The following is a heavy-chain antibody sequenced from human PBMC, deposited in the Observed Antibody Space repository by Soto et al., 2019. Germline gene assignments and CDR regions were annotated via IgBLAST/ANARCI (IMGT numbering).Heavy chain of an antibody. CDR2: FDPEDGET. CDR3: ATGGSSPSLAAAVIFDY. Sequence: ASVKVSCKVSGYTLTELSMHWVRQAPGKGLEWMGGFDPEDGETIYAQKFQGRVTMTEDTSTDTAYMELSSLRSEDTAVYYCATGGSSPSLAAAVIFDYWGQGTLVTVSS. D-gene: IGHD6-13*01. CDR1: GYTLTELS. V-gene: IGHV1-24*01. J-gene: IGHJ4*02.